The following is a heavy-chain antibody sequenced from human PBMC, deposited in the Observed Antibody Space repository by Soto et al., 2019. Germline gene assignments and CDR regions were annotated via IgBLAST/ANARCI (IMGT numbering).Heavy chain of an antibody. J-gene: IGHJ4*02. CDR1: GFAVSSNF. V-gene: IGHV3-53*01. CDR3: ATVVIPPIPYFDH. Sequence: GGSLRLSCAASGFAVSSNFMSWVRQAPGRGLEWVSVVYSGGSTYYADSVKGRFTISRDNSKNTLYLQMNNLRADDTGVYYCATVVIPPIPYFDHWGQGTLVTVSS. D-gene: IGHD2-21*01. CDR2: VYSGGST.